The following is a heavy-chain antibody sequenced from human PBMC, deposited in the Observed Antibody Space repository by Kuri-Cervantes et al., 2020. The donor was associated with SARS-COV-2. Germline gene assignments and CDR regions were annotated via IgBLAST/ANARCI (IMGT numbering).Heavy chain of an antibody. CDR2: IATSGDT. CDR3: VREAPGSASGITSFDL. V-gene: IGHV3-13*01. D-gene: IGHD3-10*01. CDR1: RFTLSACD. J-gene: IGHJ2*01. Sequence: WGSLRLSCAASRFTLSACDMHWVRQVTGKGLEWVSTIATSGDTYYLNSVKGRFTISRESARNSLYLQMNSLRVEDTAVYYCVREAPGSASGITSFDLWGRGTLVTVSS.